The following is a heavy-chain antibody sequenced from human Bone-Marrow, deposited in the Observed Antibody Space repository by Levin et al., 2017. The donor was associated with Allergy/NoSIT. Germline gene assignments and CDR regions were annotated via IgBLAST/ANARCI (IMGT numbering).Heavy chain of an antibody. CDR1: GFSFNNAW. Sequence: TSGGSLRLSCVASGFSFNNAWLNWVRQAPGKGLEWVGRIASLTDGETTDLAAPVRGRFTISRDDSKKTLYLQMHSLETEDTAVYFCASYINGYSAYWGQGTLVTVSS. D-gene: IGHD5-18*01. CDR2: IASLTDGETT. V-gene: IGHV3-15*04. CDR3: ASYINGYSAY. J-gene: IGHJ4*02.